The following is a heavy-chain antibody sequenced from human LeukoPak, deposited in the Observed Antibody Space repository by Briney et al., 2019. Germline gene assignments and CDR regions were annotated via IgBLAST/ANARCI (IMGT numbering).Heavy chain of an antibody. J-gene: IGHJ4*02. Sequence: GRSLRLSCAASGFTFSSYGMHWVRQAPGKGLELVAVIWYDGSNKYYADSVKGRFTISRDNSKNTLYLQMNSLRAEDTAVYYCARDSGSYRGFDYWGQGTLVTVSS. CDR2: IWYDGSNK. CDR3: ARDSGSYRGFDY. CDR1: GFTFSSYG. V-gene: IGHV3-33*01. D-gene: IGHD1-26*01.